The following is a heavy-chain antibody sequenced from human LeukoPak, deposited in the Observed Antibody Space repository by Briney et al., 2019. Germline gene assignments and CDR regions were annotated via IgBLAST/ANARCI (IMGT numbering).Heavy chain of an antibody. J-gene: IGHJ4*02. CDR1: GGTFSSYA. V-gene: IGHV1-69*04. CDR3: AKGARVATIDLLMPFDY. Sequence: ASVKVSCKASGGTFSSYAISWVRQAPGQGLEWMGRIIPILGIANYAQKFQGRVTITADKSTSTAYMELSSLRSEDTAVYYCAKGARVATIDLLMPFDYRGQGTLVTVSS. CDR2: IIPILGIA. D-gene: IGHD5-12*01.